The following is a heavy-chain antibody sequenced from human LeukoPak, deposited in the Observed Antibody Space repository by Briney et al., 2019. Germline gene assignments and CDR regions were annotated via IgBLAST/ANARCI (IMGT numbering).Heavy chain of an antibody. CDR2: INPNSGGT. V-gene: IGHV1-2*02. CDR3: ARDRLDYVGAFDI. CDR1: GYTFTGYY. D-gene: IGHD3-10*02. J-gene: IGHJ3*02. Sequence: ASVKVSCKASGYTFTGYYMHWVRQAPGQGLEWMGWINPNSGGTNYAQKFQGRVTMTRDTSISTAYMELSRLRSDDTAVYYCARDRLDYVGAFDIWGQGTMVTVSS.